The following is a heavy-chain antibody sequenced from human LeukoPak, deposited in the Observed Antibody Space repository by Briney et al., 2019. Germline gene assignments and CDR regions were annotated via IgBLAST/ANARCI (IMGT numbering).Heavy chain of an antibody. CDR1: GFTFSSYA. V-gene: IGHV3-23*01. CDR3: AKQGYSGYDSSYFDY. J-gene: IGHJ4*02. Sequence: SGGSLRLSCAASGFTFSSYAMSWVRQAPGKGLEWVSAISGSGGSTYYADSVKGRFTISRDNSKNTLYLQMNSLRAEDTAVYYCAKQGYSGYDSSYFDYWGQGTLVTVSS. D-gene: IGHD5-12*01. CDR2: ISGSGGST.